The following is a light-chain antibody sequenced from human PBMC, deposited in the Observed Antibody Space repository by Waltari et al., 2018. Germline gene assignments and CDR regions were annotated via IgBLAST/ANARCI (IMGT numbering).Light chain of an antibody. CDR3: QQYDSYPVT. CDR1: QSVSEW. CDR2: KAS. J-gene: IGKJ1*01. V-gene: IGKV1-5*03. Sequence: DIQMTQSPSTLSASVGDSVTITCRAGQSVSEWLAWYQQKPGRAPDLLIYKASTLERGVSSRFRGSGSGTEFTLTINSLQPDDFATYYCQQYDSYPVTFGQDTKVEIK.